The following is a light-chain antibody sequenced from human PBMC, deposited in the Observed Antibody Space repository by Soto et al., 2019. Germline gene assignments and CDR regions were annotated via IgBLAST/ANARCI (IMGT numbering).Light chain of an antibody. CDR3: SSYTSSNTYV. J-gene: IGLJ1*01. CDR1: SSDVGGYNF. CDR2: EVT. Sequence: QSALTQPASVSGSPGQSITISCTGTSSDVGGYNFVSWYQQHPGKAPKLIIYEVTNRPSGVSNRFSGSKSGNTASLTISGLQAEDEADYYCSSYTSSNTYVFGPGTKLTVL. V-gene: IGLV2-14*01.